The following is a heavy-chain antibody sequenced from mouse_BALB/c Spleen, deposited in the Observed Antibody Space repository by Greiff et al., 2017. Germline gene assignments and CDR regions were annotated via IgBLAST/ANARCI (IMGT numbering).Heavy chain of an antibody. Sequence: EVKLVESGGGLVKPGGSLKLSCAASGFTFSSYAMSWVRQTPEKRLEWVASISSGGSTYYPDSVKGRFTISRDNARNILYLQMSSLRSEDTAMYYCARLYYGSSGAMDYWGQGTSVTVSS. CDR1: GFTFSSYA. D-gene: IGHD2-1*01. J-gene: IGHJ4*01. CDR2: ISSGGST. V-gene: IGHV5-6-5*01. CDR3: ARLYYGSSGAMDY.